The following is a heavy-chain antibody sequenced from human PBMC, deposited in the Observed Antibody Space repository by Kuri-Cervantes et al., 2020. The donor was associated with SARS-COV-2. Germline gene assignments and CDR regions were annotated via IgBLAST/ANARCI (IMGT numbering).Heavy chain of an antibody. CDR3: AKDSRNWGVLDY. CDR2: ISYDGSNK. Sequence: GGSLRLSCAASGFTFSSYAMHWVRQAPGKGLEWVAVISYDGSNKYYADSVKGRFTISRDNSKNTLYLQMNSLRAEDTSVYYCAKDSRNWGVLDYWGQGTLVTVSS. J-gene: IGHJ4*02. CDR1: GFTFSSYA. D-gene: IGHD7-27*01. V-gene: IGHV3-30-3*01.